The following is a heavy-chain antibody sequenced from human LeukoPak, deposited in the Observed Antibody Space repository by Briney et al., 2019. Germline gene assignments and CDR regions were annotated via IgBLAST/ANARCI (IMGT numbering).Heavy chain of an antibody. CDR3: AKDSGIVVVVQIDY. CDR1: GFTFSSYG. D-gene: IGHD2-15*01. V-gene: IGHV3-23*01. CDR2: ISGSGGST. J-gene: IGHJ4*02. Sequence: GGSLRLSCAAPGFTFSSYGMHWVRQAPGKGLEWVSAISGSGGSTYYADSVKGRFTISRDNSKNTLYLQMNSLRAEDTAVYYCAKDSGIVVVVQIDYWGQGTLVTVSS.